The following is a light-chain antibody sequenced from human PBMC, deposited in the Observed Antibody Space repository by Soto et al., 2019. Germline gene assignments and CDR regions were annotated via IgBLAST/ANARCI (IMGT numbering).Light chain of an antibody. CDR2: DTN. J-gene: IGLJ2*01. CDR3: GAWDSSLSGVL. CDR1: TSNIGNNY. V-gene: IGLV1-51*01. Sequence: QSVLTQPPSMSAAPGQQVTISCSGETSNIGNNYVSWYQQLPGTAPKLLIYDTNNRPSGIPDRFSGSKSGTSATLGITGLQTGDEAVYYCGAWDSSLSGVLFGGGTKLTVL.